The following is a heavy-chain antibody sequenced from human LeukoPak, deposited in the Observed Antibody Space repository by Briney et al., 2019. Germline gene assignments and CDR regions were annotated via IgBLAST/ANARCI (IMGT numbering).Heavy chain of an antibody. V-gene: IGHV3-30-3*01. CDR2: ISYDGSNK. CDR3: ARAVGPYDY. Sequence: PGGSLRLSCAASGFTFSSYAMHWVRQAPGKGLEWVAVISYDGSNKYYADSAKGRFTISRDNSKNTLFLQMNSLGAEDTAVYYCARAVGPYDYWGQGTLVTVSS. D-gene: IGHD3-10*01. CDR1: GFTFSSYA. J-gene: IGHJ4*02.